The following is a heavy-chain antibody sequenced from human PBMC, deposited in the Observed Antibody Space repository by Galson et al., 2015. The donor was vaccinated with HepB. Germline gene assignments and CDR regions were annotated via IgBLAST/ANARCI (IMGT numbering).Heavy chain of an antibody. V-gene: IGHV3-15*01. CDR2: IKSKTGGGTT. J-gene: IGHJ4*02. CDR1: GFTFSNAW. Sequence: SLRLSCAAPGFTFSNAWMSWVRQAPGKGLEWVGRIKSKTGGGTTDYAAPVKGRFTISRDDSRNTLYLQMNSLKTEDTAVYYCTTDPIAAAGTDYWGQGTLVTVSS. D-gene: IGHD6-13*01. CDR3: TTDPIAAAGTDY.